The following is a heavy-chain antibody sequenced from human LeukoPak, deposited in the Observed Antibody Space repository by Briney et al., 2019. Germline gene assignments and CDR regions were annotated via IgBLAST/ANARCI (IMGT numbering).Heavy chain of an antibody. CDR2: ISSSSSTI. D-gene: IGHD5-24*01. CDR3: ARDREMATTTFDY. V-gene: IGHV3-48*01. J-gene: IGHJ4*02. Sequence: PGGSLRLSCAASRFTFSSYSMNWVRQAPGKGLEWVSYISSSSSTIYYADSVKGRFTISRDNAKNSLYLQMNSLRAEDTAVYYCARDREMATTTFDYWGQGTLVTVSS. CDR1: RFTFSSYS.